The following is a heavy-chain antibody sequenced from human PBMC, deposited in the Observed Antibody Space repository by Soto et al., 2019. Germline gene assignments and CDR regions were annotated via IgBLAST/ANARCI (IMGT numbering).Heavy chain of an antibody. Sequence: PSETLSLTCTVSGGSISSYYWSWIRQPPGKGLEWIGYIYYSGSTNYNPSLKSRVTISVDTSKNQFSLKLSSVTAADTAVYYCARAQRRYREAIDYWGQGTLVTVSS. J-gene: IGHJ4*02. CDR1: GGSISSYY. V-gene: IGHV4-59*01. CDR2: IYYSGST. CDR3: ARAQRRYREAIDY. D-gene: IGHD1-26*01.